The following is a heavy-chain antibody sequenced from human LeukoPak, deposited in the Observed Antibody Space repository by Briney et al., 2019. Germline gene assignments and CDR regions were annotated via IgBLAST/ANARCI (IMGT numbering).Heavy chain of an antibody. CDR2: IYYRGST. CDR1: GGSLSSTTNY. J-gene: IGHJ4*02. CDR3: ASNVLLVTGSGDF. Sequence: SETLSLTCNVSGGSLSSTTNYWGWIRQPPGRGLEWIGNIYYRGSTYYNPSLKSRVIISLDTSKNQFSLKLSSVTAADTAVYYRASNVLLVTGSGDFWGQGTLVTVSS. D-gene: IGHD2-21*02. V-gene: IGHV4-39*07.